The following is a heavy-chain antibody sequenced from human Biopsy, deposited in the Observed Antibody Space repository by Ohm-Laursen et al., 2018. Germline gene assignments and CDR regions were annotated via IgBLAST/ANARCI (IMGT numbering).Heavy chain of an antibody. CDR2: IYYSGSI. CDR1: GGSVNSYS. V-gene: IGHV4-59*08. Sequence: SETLSLTCTVSGGSVNSYSWSWIRQPPGKGLEWIGYIYYSGSINYNPSLKGRVTISLDTSKNQFSLNLSSVTAADTAVYYCARLDYSNYGFDYWGQGTLVTVSS. J-gene: IGHJ4*02. CDR3: ARLDYSNYGFDY. D-gene: IGHD4-11*01.